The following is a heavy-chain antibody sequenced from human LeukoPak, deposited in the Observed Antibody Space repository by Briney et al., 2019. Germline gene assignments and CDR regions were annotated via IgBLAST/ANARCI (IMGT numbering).Heavy chain of an antibody. J-gene: IGHJ5*02. CDR2: INPNTGGT. CDR1: GHTFTGYY. D-gene: IGHD1-26*01. Sequence: ASVKVSCKASGHTFTGYYMHWVRQAPGQGLEWMRWINPNTGGTNYAQNFQARVTMTRDTSISTAYMVLSRLRSDDTAVYYCAITWSDGGSPPNAWFDPWGQGTLVTVSP. CDR3: AITWSDGGSPPNAWFDP. V-gene: IGHV1-2*02.